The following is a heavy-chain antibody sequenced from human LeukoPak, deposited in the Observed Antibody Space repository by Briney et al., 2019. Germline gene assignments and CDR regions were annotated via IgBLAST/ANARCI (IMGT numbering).Heavy chain of an antibody. V-gene: IGHV4-4*08. J-gene: IGHJ4*02. CDR3: ARDTTVASGMQF. Sequence: SGTLSLSCTVSGGSISTFSWTWIRQPPGKGLEWIGSVPSTSNNYNPAFKSRVAISVDTAKNQFFLRLNSVTSADTAVYYCARDTTVASGMQFWGQGSLVTVSS. CDR2: VPSTSN. D-gene: IGHD6-19*01. CDR1: GGSISTFS.